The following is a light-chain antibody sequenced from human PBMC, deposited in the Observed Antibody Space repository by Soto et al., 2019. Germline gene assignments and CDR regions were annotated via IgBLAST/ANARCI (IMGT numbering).Light chain of an antibody. V-gene: IGKV1-5*03. CDR3: QQANSFPIT. Sequence: DIQMTQSPSTLSGSVGDRVTITCRASQTISSWLAWYQQKPGKAPKLLIYKASTLKSGVPSRFSGSGSGTEFTLTISSLQPEDFANYYCQQANSFPITFGQGTRLEIK. CDR1: QTISSW. J-gene: IGKJ5*01. CDR2: KAS.